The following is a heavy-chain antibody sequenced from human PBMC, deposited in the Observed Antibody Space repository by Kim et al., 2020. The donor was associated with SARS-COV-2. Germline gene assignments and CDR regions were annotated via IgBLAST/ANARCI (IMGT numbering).Heavy chain of an antibody. CDR2: INHSGST. CDR3: ARFHNLKGYSYEASFDY. D-gene: IGHD5-18*01. V-gene: IGHV4-34*01. J-gene: IGHJ4*02. CDR1: GGSFSGYY. Sequence: SETLSLTCAVYGGSFSGYYWSWIRQPPGKGLEWIGEINHSGSTNYNPSLKSRVTISVDTSKNQFSLKLSSVTAADTAVYYCARFHNLKGYSYEASFDYWGQGTLVTVSS.